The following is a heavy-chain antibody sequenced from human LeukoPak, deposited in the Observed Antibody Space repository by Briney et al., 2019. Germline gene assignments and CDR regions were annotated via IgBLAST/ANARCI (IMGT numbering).Heavy chain of an antibody. J-gene: IGHJ6*03. CDR1: GGSISSGSNY. Sequence: PSETLSLTCTVSGGSISSGSNYWGWIRQHPGKGLEWIGYIHNTGRTDYNPSLKNRVIISLDTSKNRFSLRLSSVTAADTALYYCARKNDYGDSYYMDVWGKGTTVTVSS. V-gene: IGHV4-31*03. CDR2: IHNTGRT. CDR3: ARKNDYGDSYYMDV. D-gene: IGHD4-17*01.